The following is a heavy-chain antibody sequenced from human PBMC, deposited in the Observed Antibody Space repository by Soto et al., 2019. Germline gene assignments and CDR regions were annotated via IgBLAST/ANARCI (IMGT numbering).Heavy chain of an antibody. V-gene: IGHV2-26*01. Sequence: QVTLKESGPVLVKPTETLTLTCTVSGFSLSNARMGVSWIHQPPGKALEWLAHIFSNDEKSYSTSLKSRLTISKDTSKSQVVLTMTNMDPVDTATYYCARLGYSYGLYYYYGMDVWGQGTTVTVSS. CDR3: ARLGYSYGLYYYYGMDV. CDR1: GFSLSNARMG. D-gene: IGHD5-18*01. CDR2: IFSNDEK. J-gene: IGHJ6*02.